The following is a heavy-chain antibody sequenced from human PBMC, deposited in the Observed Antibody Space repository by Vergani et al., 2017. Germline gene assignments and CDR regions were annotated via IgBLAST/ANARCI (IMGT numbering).Heavy chain of an antibody. D-gene: IGHD6-13*01. Sequence: QVQLQESGPGLVKPSETLSLTCTVSGGSISSYYWSWIRQPPGKGLEWIGYIYYSGSTNYNPSLKSRVTISVDTSKNQFSLKLSSVTAADTAVYYCARDRSPRSKLQGDYYYYGMDVGGQGTTVTVSS. V-gene: IGHV4-59*01. CDR2: IYYSGST. CDR3: ARDRSPRSKLQGDYYYYGMDV. J-gene: IGHJ6*02. CDR1: GGSISSYY.